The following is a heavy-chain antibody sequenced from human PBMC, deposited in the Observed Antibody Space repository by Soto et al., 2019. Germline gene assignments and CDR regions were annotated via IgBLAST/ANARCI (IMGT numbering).Heavy chain of an antibody. CDR1: GYSFTSYW. CDR2: IYPGDSDT. Sequence: PGESLKISCKGSGYSFTSYWIGWVRQMPGKGLEWMGIIYPGDSDTRYSPSFQGQVTISADKSISTAYLQWSSLKASDTAMYYCARRSSPDYYYYYGMDVWGQGTTVTVSS. J-gene: IGHJ6*02. D-gene: IGHD6-6*01. V-gene: IGHV5-51*01. CDR3: ARRSSPDYYYYYGMDV.